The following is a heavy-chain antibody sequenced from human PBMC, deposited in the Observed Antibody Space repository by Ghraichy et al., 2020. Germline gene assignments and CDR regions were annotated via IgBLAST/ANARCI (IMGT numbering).Heavy chain of an antibody. V-gene: IGHV4-30-2*01. J-gene: IGHJ4*02. CDR3: ARERVYSGYEFDY. Sequence: TLSLTCTVSGGSISSGGYSWSWIRQPPGKGLEWIGYIYHSGSTYYNPSLKSRVTISVDRSKNQFSLKLSSVTAADTAVYYCARERVYSGYEFDYWGQGTLVTVSS. CDR1: GGSISSGGYS. D-gene: IGHD5-12*01. CDR2: IYHSGST.